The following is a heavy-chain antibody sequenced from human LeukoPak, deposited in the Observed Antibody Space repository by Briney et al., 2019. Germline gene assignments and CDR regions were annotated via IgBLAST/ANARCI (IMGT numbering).Heavy chain of an antibody. J-gene: IGHJ5*02. Sequence: SETLSLTCAVYGGSFSGYYWSWIRQPPGKGLEWIGEINHSGSTNYNPSLKSRVTISVDTSKNQFSLKLSSVTAADTAVYYCARSGYYDILTGYHAKVNWFDPWGQGTLVTVSS. V-gene: IGHV4-34*01. CDR2: INHSGST. CDR1: GGSFSGYY. CDR3: ARSGYYDILTGYHAKVNWFDP. D-gene: IGHD3-9*01.